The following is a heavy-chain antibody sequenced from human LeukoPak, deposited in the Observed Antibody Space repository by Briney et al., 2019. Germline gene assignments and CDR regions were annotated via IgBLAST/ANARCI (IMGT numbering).Heavy chain of an antibody. CDR1: GFTFSRYD. D-gene: IGHD4-17*01. V-gene: IGHV3-13*01. CDR3: ARGAYGDYSRIDD. CDR2: IGIAGDT. Sequence: GGPLRLSCAASGFTFSRYDMHWVRQGTGKGLEWVSAIGIAGDTYYPGSVKGRFTISRENAKNSLYLQMTSLRAGDTAVYYCARGAYGDYSRIDDWGQGTLVTVSS. J-gene: IGHJ4*02.